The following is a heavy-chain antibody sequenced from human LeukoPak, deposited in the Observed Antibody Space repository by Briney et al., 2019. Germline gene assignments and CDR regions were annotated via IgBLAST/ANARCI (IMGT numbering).Heavy chain of an antibody. CDR1: GFTFSSYG. V-gene: IGHV3-30*03. CDR3: ARDLYDYGDAPLYYYYGMDV. D-gene: IGHD4-17*01. Sequence: GGSLRLSCAASGFTFSSYGMHWVRQAPGKGLEWVAVISYDGSNKYYADSVKGRFTISRDNSKNTLYLQMNSLRAEDTAVYYCARDLYDYGDAPLYYYYGMDVWGQGTTVTVSS. CDR2: ISYDGSNK. J-gene: IGHJ6*02.